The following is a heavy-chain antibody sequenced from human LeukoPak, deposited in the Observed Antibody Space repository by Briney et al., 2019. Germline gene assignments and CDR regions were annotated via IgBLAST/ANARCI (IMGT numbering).Heavy chain of an antibody. J-gene: IGHJ4*02. D-gene: IGHD3-22*01. Sequence: SETLSLTCTVSGGSISSSSYYWGWIRQPPGKGLEWIGSIYYSGSTYYNPSLKSRVTISVDTSKNQFSLKLSSVTAADTAVYYCARVISAMIFDYWGQGTLVTVSS. CDR1: GGSISSSSYY. CDR2: IYYSGST. V-gene: IGHV4-39*07. CDR3: ARVISAMIFDY.